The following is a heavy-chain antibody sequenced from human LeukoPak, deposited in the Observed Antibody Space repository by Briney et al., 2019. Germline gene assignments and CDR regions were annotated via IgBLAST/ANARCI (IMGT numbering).Heavy chain of an antibody. Sequence: GASVKVSCKASGYTFTSYGISWVRQAPGQGLEWMGWISAYNGNTNYAQKLQGRVTMTTDTSTSTAYMELRSLRSEDTAVYYCARSCYYYGMDVWGQGTTVTVSS. CDR3: ARSCYYYGMDV. V-gene: IGHV1-18*01. CDR1: GYTFTSYG. D-gene: IGHD1-1*01. CDR2: ISAYNGNT. J-gene: IGHJ6*02.